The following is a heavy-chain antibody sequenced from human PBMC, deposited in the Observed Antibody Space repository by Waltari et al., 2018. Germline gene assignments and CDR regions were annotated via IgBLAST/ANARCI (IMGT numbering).Heavy chain of an antibody. Sequence: QVQLQESGPGLVKPSETLSLTCTVSGGSISSYYWSWIRQPPGKGLEWIGYIYYSGSTNYNPSLKSRVTISGDTSKNQFSLKLSSVTAADTAVYYCARVVEAAEKDAFDIWGQGTMVTVSS. CDR3: ARVVEAAEKDAFDI. V-gene: IGHV4-59*01. D-gene: IGHD6-13*01. CDR2: IYYSGST. J-gene: IGHJ3*02. CDR1: GGSISSYY.